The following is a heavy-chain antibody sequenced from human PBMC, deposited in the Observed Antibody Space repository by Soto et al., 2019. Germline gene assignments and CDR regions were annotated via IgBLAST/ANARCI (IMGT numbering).Heavy chain of an antibody. CDR1: GYTFTSYG. CDR3: AGDLHGDPYY. D-gene: IGHD4-17*01. J-gene: IGHJ4*02. V-gene: IGHV1-18*01. CDR2: ISAYNGNT. Sequence: QVQLVQSGAEVKKPGASVKVSCKASGYTFTSYGISWVRQAPGQGLEWMGWISAYNGNTNYAQKLQGRVTMTTDTAPSTANMEPRSRRSDDTAVYYCAGDLHGDPYYWGQGTLVTVSS.